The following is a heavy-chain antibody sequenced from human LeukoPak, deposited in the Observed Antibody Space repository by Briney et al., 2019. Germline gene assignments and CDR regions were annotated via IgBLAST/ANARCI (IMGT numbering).Heavy chain of an antibody. J-gene: IGHJ4*02. CDR2: ISGSGGST. D-gene: IGHD6-13*01. V-gene: IGHV3-23*01. CDR1: GFTFSSYA. Sequence: GGSLRLSCAASGFTFSSYAMSLVRQAPGEALEGVSAISGSGGSTYYADSVKGRYTISRDNSKNTLYLQMNSLRAEDTAVYYCAKERGAAAVAYFDYWGQGTLVTVSS. CDR3: AKERGAAAVAYFDY.